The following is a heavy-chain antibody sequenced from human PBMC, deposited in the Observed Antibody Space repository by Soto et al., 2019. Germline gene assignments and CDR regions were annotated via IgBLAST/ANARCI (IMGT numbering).Heavy chain of an antibody. CDR3: ARGYSYGFGSLYYGMDV. V-gene: IGHV1-69*06. J-gene: IGHJ6*02. CDR2: IIPIFGTA. Sequence: QVQLVQSGAEVKEPGSSVKVSCKASGGTFSSYAISWVRQAPGQGLEWMGGIIPIFGTANYAQKFQGRVTITADKSTSTAYMELSSLRSEDTAVYYCARGYSYGFGSLYYGMDVWGQGTTVTVSS. CDR1: GGTFSSYA. D-gene: IGHD5-18*01.